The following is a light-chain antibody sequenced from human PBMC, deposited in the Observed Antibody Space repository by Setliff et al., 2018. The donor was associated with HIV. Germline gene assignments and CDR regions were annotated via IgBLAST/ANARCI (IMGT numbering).Light chain of an antibody. J-gene: IGLJ1*01. CDR2: EVF. CDR1: TSDISHYNF. Sequence: QSVLTQPASVSASPGQSITISCTGTTSDISHYNFVSWYQQHPDSAPKLLIYEVFNRPSEVSHRFSGSKSGNTASLTISGLQAEDEADYYCSSYTRTNLFVFGTGTKVTVL. CDR3: SSYTRTNLFV. V-gene: IGLV2-14*01.